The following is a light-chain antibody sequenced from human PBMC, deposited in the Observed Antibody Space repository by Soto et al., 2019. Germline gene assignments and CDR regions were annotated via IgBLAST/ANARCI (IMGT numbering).Light chain of an antibody. CDR2: DAS. Sequence: DIQMTQSPCSLSASVVDRVTITCRASQYIYNYLSWYQQKPGKAPKLLIYDASSLQSGVPSRFSGSGSGTDFTLTVSSLQPEDFVTYYCQQGYSTPINFGQGTRLEIK. J-gene: IGKJ5*01. CDR1: QYIYNY. V-gene: IGKV1-39*01. CDR3: QQGYSTPIN.